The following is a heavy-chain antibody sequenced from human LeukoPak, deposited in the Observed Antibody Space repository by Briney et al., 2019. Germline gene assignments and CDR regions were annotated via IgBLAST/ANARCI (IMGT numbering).Heavy chain of an antibody. V-gene: IGHV3-30*04. Sequence: PGGSLRLSCAASGFTFSSYAMHWVRQAPGKGLEWVAVISHDGSNKYYADSVKGRFTISRDNSKNTLYPQMNSLRAEDTAVYYCASNSGYEKGYWGQGTLVTVSS. J-gene: IGHJ4*02. D-gene: IGHD5-12*01. CDR3: ASNSGYEKGY. CDR2: ISHDGSNK. CDR1: GFTFSSYA.